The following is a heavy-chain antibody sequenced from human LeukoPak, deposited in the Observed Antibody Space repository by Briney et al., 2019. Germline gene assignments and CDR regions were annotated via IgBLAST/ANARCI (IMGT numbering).Heavy chain of an antibody. D-gene: IGHD3-10*01. V-gene: IGHV3-23*01. CDR3: AKDPYYYGSGSYFDY. CDR2: ISGSGGST. J-gene: IGHJ4*02. CDR1: GFTFSSYA. Sequence: HPGGSLRLSCAASGFTFSSYAMSWVRQAPGKGLEWVSAISGSGGSTYYADSVKGRFTISRDNSKSTLYLQMNSLRAEDTAVYYCAKDPYYYGSGSYFDYWGQGTLVTVSS.